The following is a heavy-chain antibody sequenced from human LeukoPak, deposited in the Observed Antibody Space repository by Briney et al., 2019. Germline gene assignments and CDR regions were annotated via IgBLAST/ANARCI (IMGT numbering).Heavy chain of an antibody. CDR2: INHSGST. D-gene: IGHD4-17*01. CDR1: GGSFSGYY. CDR3: ARALQRLLNY. Sequence: SETLSLTCAVYGGSFSGYYWSWIRQPPGKGLEWIGEINHSGSTNHNPSLKSRVTISVDTSKNQFSLKLSSVTAADTAVYYCARALQRLLNYWGQGTLVTVSS. V-gene: IGHV4-34*01. J-gene: IGHJ4*02.